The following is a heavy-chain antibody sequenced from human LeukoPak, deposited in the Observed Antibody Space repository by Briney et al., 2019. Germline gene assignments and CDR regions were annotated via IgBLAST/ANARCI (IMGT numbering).Heavy chain of an antibody. J-gene: IGHJ4*02. CDR2: ISTSGGST. CDR1: GYTFTSYY. Sequence: ASVKVSCKAFGYTFTSYYMHWVRQAPRQGLEWMGIISTSGGSTSYAQKFQGRVTMTRDMSTSTVYMELSSLRSEDTAVYYCARGDYRSHYYDSSGFYDYWGQGTLVTVSS. CDR3: ARGDYRSHYYDSSGFYDY. D-gene: IGHD3-22*01. V-gene: IGHV1-46*01.